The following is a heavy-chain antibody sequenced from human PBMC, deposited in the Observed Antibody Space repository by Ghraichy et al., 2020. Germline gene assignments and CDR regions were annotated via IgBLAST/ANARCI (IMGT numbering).Heavy chain of an antibody. D-gene: IGHD2-15*01. V-gene: IGHV3-48*02. CDR3: ARVCGYLLLLPPLSGMDV. J-gene: IGHJ6*02. CDR1: GFTFSSYS. CDR2: ISSSSSTI. Sequence: GGSLRLSCAASGFTFSSYSMNWVRQAPGKGLEWVSYISSSSSTIYYADSVKGRFTISRDNAKNSLYLQMNSLRDEDTAVYYCARVCGYLLLLPPLSGMDVWGQGTTVTVSS.